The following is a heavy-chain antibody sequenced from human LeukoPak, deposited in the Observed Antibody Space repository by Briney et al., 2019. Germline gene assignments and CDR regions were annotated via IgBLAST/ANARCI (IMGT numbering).Heavy chain of an antibody. Sequence: PGRSLRLSCAASGFTFSSYAMHWVRQAPGKGLEWVAVIPYDGSNKYYADSVKGRFTISRDNSKNTLYLQMNSLRAEDTAVYYCARVEMATISVGYFDYWGQGTLVTVSS. CDR3: ARVEMATISVGYFDY. J-gene: IGHJ4*02. D-gene: IGHD5-24*01. CDR1: GFTFSSYA. V-gene: IGHV3-30-3*01. CDR2: IPYDGSNK.